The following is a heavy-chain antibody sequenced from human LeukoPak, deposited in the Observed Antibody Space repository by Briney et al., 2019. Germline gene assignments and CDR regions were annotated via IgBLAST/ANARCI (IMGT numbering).Heavy chain of an antibody. CDR2: IYYSGST. D-gene: IGHD5-24*01. CDR3: ARVGSKRDGYNLASLDFDY. Sequence: SETLSLTCTVSGGSISSYYWSWIRQPAGKGLEWIGRIYYSGSTNYNPSLKSRVTISVDTSKNQFSLKLSSVTAADTAVYYCARVGSKRDGYNLASLDFDYWGQGTLVTVSS. CDR1: GGSISSYY. J-gene: IGHJ4*02. V-gene: IGHV4-4*07.